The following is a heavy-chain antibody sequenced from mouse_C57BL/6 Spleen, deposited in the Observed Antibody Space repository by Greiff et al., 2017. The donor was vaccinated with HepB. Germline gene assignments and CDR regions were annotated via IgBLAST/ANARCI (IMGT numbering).Heavy chain of an antibody. V-gene: IGHV1-52*01. CDR1: GYTFTSYW. Sequence: QVQLKQPGAELVRPGSSVKLSCKASGYTFTSYWMHWVKQRPIQGLEWIGNIDPSDSETHYNQKFKDKATLTVDKSSSTAYMQLSSLTSEDSAVYYCARARTGTDYFDYWGQGTTLTVSS. CDR3: ARARTGTDYFDY. J-gene: IGHJ2*01. D-gene: IGHD4-1*01. CDR2: IDPSDSET.